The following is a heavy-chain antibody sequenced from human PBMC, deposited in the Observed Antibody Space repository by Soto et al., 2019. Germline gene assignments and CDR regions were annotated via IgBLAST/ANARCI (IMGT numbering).Heavy chain of an antibody. Sequence: QVQLVESGGGVVQPGRSLRLSCAASGFTFSSYGMHWVRQPPGKGLEWVAVIWYDGSNKYYADSVKGRFTISRDNSKNTLYLQMNSLRAEDTAVYYCARVFVAGTGYFDYWGQGTLVTVSS. D-gene: IGHD6-19*01. V-gene: IGHV3-33*01. CDR1: GFTFSSYG. J-gene: IGHJ4*02. CDR2: IWYDGSNK. CDR3: ARVFVAGTGYFDY.